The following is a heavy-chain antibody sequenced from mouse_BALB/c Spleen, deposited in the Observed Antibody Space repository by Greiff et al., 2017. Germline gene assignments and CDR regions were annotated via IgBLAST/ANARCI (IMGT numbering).Heavy chain of an antibody. Sequence: DVQLVESGGGLVKPGGSLKLSCAASGFTFSSYAMSWVRQTPEKRLEWVASISSGGSTYYPDSVKGRFTISRDNARNILYLQMSSLRSEDTAMYYCAREDGYYLAWFAYWGQGTLVTVSA. CDR1: GFTFSSYA. CDR2: ISSGGST. D-gene: IGHD2-3*01. J-gene: IGHJ3*01. CDR3: AREDGYYLAWFAY. V-gene: IGHV5-6-5*01.